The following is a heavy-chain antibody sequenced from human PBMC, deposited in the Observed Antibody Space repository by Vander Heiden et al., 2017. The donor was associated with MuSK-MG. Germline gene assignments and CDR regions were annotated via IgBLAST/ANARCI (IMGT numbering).Heavy chain of an antibody. CDR3: ARRVWGSYRSSRYYFDY. V-gene: IGHV4-39*01. J-gene: IGHJ4*02. CDR1: GGSISSSSYY. D-gene: IGHD3-16*02. Sequence: QLQLQESGPGLVKPSETLSLTCTVSGGSISSSSYYWGWIRQPPGKGLEWIGSIYYSGSTYYNPSLKSRVTISVDTSKNQFSLKLSSVTAADTAVYYCARRVWGSYRSSRYYFDYWGQGTLVTVSS. CDR2: IYYSGST.